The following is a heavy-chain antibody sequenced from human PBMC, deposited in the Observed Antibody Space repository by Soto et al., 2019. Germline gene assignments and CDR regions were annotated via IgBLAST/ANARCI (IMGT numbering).Heavy chain of an antibody. Sequence: PSETLSLTCTVSGGSISSSSYYWGWIRQPPGKGLEWIGSIYYSGSTYYNPSLKSRVTISVDNSMNTLNLQMNSLRAEDTAVYYCARDRDYRDSGGSTKYTIDYWGQGTLVTVSS. CDR3: ARDRDYRDSGGSTKYTIDY. D-gene: IGHD3-22*01. V-gene: IGHV4-39*02. CDR1: GGSISSSSYY. CDR2: IYYSGST. J-gene: IGHJ4*01.